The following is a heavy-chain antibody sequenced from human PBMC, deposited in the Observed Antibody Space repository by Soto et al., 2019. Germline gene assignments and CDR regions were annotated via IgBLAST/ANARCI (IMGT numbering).Heavy chain of an antibody. D-gene: IGHD6-19*01. CDR3: AKDRGSGIAVAAPQEDV. CDR2: ISGSGGST. Sequence: GGSLRLSCAASGFTFSSYAMSWVRQAPGKGLEWVSAISGSGGSTYYADSVKGRFTISRDNSKNTLYLQMNSLRAEDTAVYYCAKDRGSGIAVAAPQEDVWGQGTTVTVSS. J-gene: IGHJ6*02. CDR1: GFTFSSYA. V-gene: IGHV3-23*01.